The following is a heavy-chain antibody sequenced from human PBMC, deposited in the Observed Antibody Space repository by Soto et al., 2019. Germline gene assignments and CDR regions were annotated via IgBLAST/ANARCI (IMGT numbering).Heavy chain of an antibody. CDR2: IKHDGTET. CDR1: GFSFTNYW. J-gene: IGHJ3*02. Sequence: EVQLVESGGALVQPGGSLRLSCAASGFSFTNYWMKWVRQAPGKGLEWVANIKHDGTETYYVDSVKGRFTISRDNARNALYLYMNSLRADDTAVYYCAAAYYYDSSGYYYGDDALDIWGQGTMVTVS. D-gene: IGHD3-22*01. CDR3: AAAYYYDSSGYYYGDDALDI. V-gene: IGHV3-7*03.